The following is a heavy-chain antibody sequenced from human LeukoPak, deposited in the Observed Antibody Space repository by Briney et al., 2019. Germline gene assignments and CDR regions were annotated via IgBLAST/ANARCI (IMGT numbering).Heavy chain of an antibody. D-gene: IGHD2-2*01. CDR2: ITPFNGNT. V-gene: IGHV1-45*02. Sequence: GASVKVSCKASGYTFTYRYLHWVRQAPGQALEWMGWITPFNGNTNYAQKFQDRVTITRDRSMSTAYMELSSLRSEDTAMYYCASLVVPAPDAFDIWGQGTMVTVSS. CDR3: ASLVVPAPDAFDI. J-gene: IGHJ3*02. CDR1: GYTFTYRY.